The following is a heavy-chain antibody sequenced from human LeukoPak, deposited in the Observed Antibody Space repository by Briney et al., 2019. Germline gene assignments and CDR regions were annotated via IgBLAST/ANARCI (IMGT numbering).Heavy chain of an antibody. CDR1: GYSISSGYY. CDR3: AREAFSSGYYDDY. D-gene: IGHD3-22*01. J-gene: IGHJ4*02. CDR2: IYHSGST. Sequence: SETLSLTCTVSGYSISSGYYWGWIRQPPGKGLEWIGSIYHSGSTYYNPSLKSRVTLSVDTSKNQFSLKLISVTAADTAIYYCAREAFSSGYYDDYWGQGTLVTVSS. V-gene: IGHV4-38-2*02.